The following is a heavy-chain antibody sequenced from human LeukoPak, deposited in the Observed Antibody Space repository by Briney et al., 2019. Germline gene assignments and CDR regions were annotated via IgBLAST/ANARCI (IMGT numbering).Heavy chain of an antibody. J-gene: IGHJ3*02. Sequence: SGGSLRLSCAASGFTFSSYWMHWVRQAPGKGLVWVSRINSDGSSTSYADSVKGRFTISRDNSKNTLYLQMNSLRAEDTAVYYCARDFYNSSSLWYDAFDIWGQGTMVTVSS. D-gene: IGHD6-6*01. CDR2: INSDGSST. CDR1: GFTFSSYW. V-gene: IGHV3-74*01. CDR3: ARDFYNSSSLWYDAFDI.